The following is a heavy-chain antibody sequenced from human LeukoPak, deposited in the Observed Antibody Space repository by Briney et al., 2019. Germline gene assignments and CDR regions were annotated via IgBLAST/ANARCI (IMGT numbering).Heavy chain of an antibody. Sequence: ASVKVSCKASGYTFSNYYMHWVRQAPGQGLEWMGIIDSSGGSTSYAQKFQGRVTMTRDTSTGTVYMELSSLRSEDTAMYYCARDGGEIYCSGSSCYKHSFDYWGRGTLVTVSS. CDR2: IDSSGGST. V-gene: IGHV1-46*01. CDR3: ARDGGEIYCSGSSCYKHSFDY. D-gene: IGHD2-15*01. J-gene: IGHJ4*02. CDR1: GYTFSNYY.